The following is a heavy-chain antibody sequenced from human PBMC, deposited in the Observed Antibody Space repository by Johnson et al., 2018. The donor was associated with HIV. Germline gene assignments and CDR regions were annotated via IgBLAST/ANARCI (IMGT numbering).Heavy chain of an antibody. CDR3: AKDQYYNFWRAYYDSGGYYPHAFHV. Sequence: QVQLVESGGGVVQPGGSLRLSCAASGFTFSSYGMHWVRQAPGKGLEWVAFIRYDGSNKYYADSVKGRFTISRDNSKNTLYLQMNSLRAEDTAVYYCAKDQYYNFWRAYYDSGGYYPHAFHVWGQGTMVTVSS. V-gene: IGHV3-30*02. CDR1: GFTFSSYG. D-gene: IGHD3-22*01. CDR2: IRYDGSNK. J-gene: IGHJ3*01.